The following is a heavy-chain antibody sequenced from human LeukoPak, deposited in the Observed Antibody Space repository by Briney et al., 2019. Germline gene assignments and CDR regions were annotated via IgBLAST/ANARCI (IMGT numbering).Heavy chain of an antibody. CDR3: ERDDTSAHFFDY. Sequence: PGGSLRLSCAASGFTFKIYSMNWVRQAPGKGLEWVSSISTSSSHMYYADSVKGRFTISRDNAKNSLYLQMNTLRAEDTAVYYCERDDTSAHFFDYWGQGTLVTVSS. D-gene: IGHD3-10*01. J-gene: IGHJ4*02. CDR2: ISTSSSHM. V-gene: IGHV3-21*01. CDR1: GFTFKIYS.